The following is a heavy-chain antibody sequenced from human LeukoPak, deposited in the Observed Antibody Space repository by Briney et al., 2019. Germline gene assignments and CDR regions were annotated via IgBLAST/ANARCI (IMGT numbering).Heavy chain of an antibody. D-gene: IGHD2-21*02. Sequence: SETLSLTCTVSGGSISSSGYYLNWIRQLPGKGLEWIGYIYSNGNTYYNPSLRSRVTMSVDTSQNQFSLKLGSVTAADTAVYFCATCGGDFGDWFDPWGQGTLVTVSS. CDR1: GGSISSSGYY. CDR2: IYSNGNT. V-gene: IGHV4-31*03. J-gene: IGHJ5*02. CDR3: ATCGGDFGDWFDP.